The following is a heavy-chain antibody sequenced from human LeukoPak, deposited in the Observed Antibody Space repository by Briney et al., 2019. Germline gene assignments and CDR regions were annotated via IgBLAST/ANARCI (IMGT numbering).Heavy chain of an antibody. Sequence: SETLSLTCAVYGGSFSGSYWSWIRQPPGKGLEWIGEINHSGSTNYNPSLKSRVTISGDTSKNQLSLKLSSVTATDTAVYYCARHRLYYYDSSGYSDYWGQGTLVTVSS. V-gene: IGHV4-34*01. CDR1: GGSFSGSY. CDR3: ARHRLYYYDSSGYSDY. D-gene: IGHD3-22*01. J-gene: IGHJ4*02. CDR2: INHSGST.